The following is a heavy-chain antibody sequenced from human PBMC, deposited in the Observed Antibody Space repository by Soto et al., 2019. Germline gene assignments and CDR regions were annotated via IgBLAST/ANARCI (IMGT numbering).Heavy chain of an antibody. J-gene: IGHJ3*02. CDR1: GGSISSGGYS. V-gene: IGHV4-30-2*01. CDR2: IYHSGST. Sequence: QLQLQESGSGLVKPSQTLSLTCAVSGGSISSGGYSWIWIRQPPGKGLEWIGYIYHSGSTYYNPSLQSRVNISVDRSKNQFSLKLSSVTAADTAVYYCAGSYDAFDIWGQGTIVTGSS. CDR3: AGSYDAFDI.